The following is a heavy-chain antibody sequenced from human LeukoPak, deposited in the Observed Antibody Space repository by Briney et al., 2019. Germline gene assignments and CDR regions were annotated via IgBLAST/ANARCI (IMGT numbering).Heavy chain of an antibody. CDR1: GGSVSSYY. J-gene: IGHJ4*02. CDR3: SRESGAFCPFGY. Sequence: SETLSLTCSVSGGSVSSYYWSWIRQSPGKGLEWIGYIHNSGRTNYNPSLKSRVTGFVDTSKNQVSLRLSSVTAADTAIYYCSRESGAFCPFGYWGRGTLVIV. V-gene: IGHV4-4*08. CDR2: IHNSGRT. D-gene: IGHD1-26*01.